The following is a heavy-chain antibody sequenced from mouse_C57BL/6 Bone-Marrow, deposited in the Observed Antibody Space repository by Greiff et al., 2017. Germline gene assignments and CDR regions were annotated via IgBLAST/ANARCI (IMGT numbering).Heavy chain of an antibody. CDR3: ARRSNYLDAMDY. D-gene: IGHD2-5*01. V-gene: IGHV5-12*01. CDR1: GFTFSDYY. Sequence: EVKLVESGGGLVQPGGSLKLSCAASGFTFSDYYMYWVRQTPEQRLEWVAYISNGGGSTYYPATVKGRFTISRDTAKNTLYLQMSRLKSEDTAMYYCARRSNYLDAMDYWGQGTSVTVSS. CDR2: ISNGGGST. J-gene: IGHJ4*01.